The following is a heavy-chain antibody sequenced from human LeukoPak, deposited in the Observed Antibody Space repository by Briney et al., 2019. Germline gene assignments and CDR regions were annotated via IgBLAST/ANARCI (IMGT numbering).Heavy chain of an antibody. V-gene: IGHV3-48*03. Sequence: GGSLRLFCAASGFTFSSYEMNWVRQAPGKGREGVSYISSSGSTIYYADSVKGRFTISRDNAKNSLYLQMNTLRAEDTAVYYCAKGPLYDFWGQGTLVTVSS. CDR3: AKGPLYDF. J-gene: IGHJ4*02. CDR2: ISSSGSTI. CDR1: GFTFSSYE.